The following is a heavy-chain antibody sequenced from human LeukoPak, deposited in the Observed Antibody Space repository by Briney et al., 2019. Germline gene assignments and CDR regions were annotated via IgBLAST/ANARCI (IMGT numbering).Heavy chain of an antibody. J-gene: IGHJ5*02. Sequence: ASVKVSCKASGYTFISYSMNWVRQAPGQGLEWMGWINPNSGGTNYAQKFQGRVTMTRDTSISTAYMELSRLRSDDTAVYYCARGTYYYDSSGYQNWFDPWGQGTLVTVSS. CDR2: INPNSGGT. D-gene: IGHD3-22*01. V-gene: IGHV1-2*02. CDR3: ARGTYYYDSSGYQNWFDP. CDR1: GYTFISYS.